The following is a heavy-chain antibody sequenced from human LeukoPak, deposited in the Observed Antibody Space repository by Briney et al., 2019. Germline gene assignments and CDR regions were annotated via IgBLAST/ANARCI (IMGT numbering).Heavy chain of an antibody. CDR2: ISSSGGHT. D-gene: IGHD4-17*01. Sequence: GGSLRLSCAATGFTFNTYAMSWVRQAPGKGLEWVPTISSSGGHTYYAGSVKGRFTVSRDSSKNTLYLQMSSLRAEDTAVYYCAKHRDGDTDYFAYWGQGTLVTVSS. CDR3: AKHRDGDTDYFAY. J-gene: IGHJ4*02. V-gene: IGHV3-23*01. CDR1: GFTFNTYA.